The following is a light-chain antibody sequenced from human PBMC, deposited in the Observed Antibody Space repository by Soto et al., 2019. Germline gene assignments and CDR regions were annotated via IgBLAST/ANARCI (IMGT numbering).Light chain of an antibody. Sequence: DSQMTQSPSTLSASVRDRITITCRASPGISTWLAWYQQKPGKAPKLLIYKASTLESGVPSRFSGSGSGTEFTLTISSLQPDDFATYYCQQYNSYSLTFGGGTKVDIK. CDR3: QQYNSYSLT. J-gene: IGKJ4*01. CDR2: KAS. CDR1: PGISTW. V-gene: IGKV1-5*03.